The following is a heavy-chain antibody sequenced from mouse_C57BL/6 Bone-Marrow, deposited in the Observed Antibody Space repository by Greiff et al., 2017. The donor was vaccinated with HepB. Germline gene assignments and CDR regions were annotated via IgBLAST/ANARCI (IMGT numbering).Heavy chain of an antibody. CDR2: IYPRDGST. J-gene: IGHJ2*01. CDR1: GYTFTSYD. CDR3: AREVTGHYFDY. V-gene: IGHV1-85*01. Sequence: QVHVKQSGPELVKPGASVKLSCKASGYTFTSYDINWVKQRPGQGLEWIGWIYPRDGSTKYNEKFKGKATLTVDTSSSTAYMELHSLTSEDSAVYFCAREVTGHYFDYWGQGTTLTVSS. D-gene: IGHD2-1*01.